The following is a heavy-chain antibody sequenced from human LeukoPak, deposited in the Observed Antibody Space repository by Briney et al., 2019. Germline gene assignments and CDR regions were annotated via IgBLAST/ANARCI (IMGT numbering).Heavy chain of an antibody. J-gene: IGHJ4*02. CDR2: INHSGST. CDR1: GGSFSGYY. CDR3: ARRAVTTGDNYFDS. Sequence: PSETLCLTCAVYGGSFSGYYWSRIRQPPGKGLEWIEEINHSGSTNYNPSLKSRVTISADTSKNQFSLKLSSVTAADTAVYYCARRAVTTGDNYFDSWGQGTLVTVTS. V-gene: IGHV4-34*01. D-gene: IGHD4-17*01.